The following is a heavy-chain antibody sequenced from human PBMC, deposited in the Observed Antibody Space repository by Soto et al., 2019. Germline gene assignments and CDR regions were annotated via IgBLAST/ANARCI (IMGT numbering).Heavy chain of an antibody. CDR3: AKIGNSSYVSLPLVLLDH. CDR1: GFTFSTYA. J-gene: IGHJ4*02. CDR2: IPGSSTST. D-gene: IGHD6-6*01. V-gene: IGHV3-23*01. Sequence: PGGSLRLSCAASGFTFSTYAMSWVRQSPGKGLEWVSAIPGSSTSTYYAGSVKGRFTISRDNSKNTLYLQMNSLRVEDTAVYYCAKIGNSSYVSLPLVLLDHSGPAALVPVFS.